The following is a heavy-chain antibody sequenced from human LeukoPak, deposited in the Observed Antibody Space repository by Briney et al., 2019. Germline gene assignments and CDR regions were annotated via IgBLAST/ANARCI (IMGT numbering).Heavy chain of an antibody. Sequence: VASVKVSCKASASTFSTYAIHWVRQAPGQGLEWMGWIITGNGNTKYSQGFQDRVTITRDTSASTVYMEVRGLRSEDMADYYCAREKYHRIGRFDRAYLDDWGQGTLVTVSS. V-gene: IGHV1-3*03. J-gene: IGHJ4*02. D-gene: IGHD3-10*01. CDR3: AREKYHRIGRFDRAYLDD. CDR1: ASTFSTYA. CDR2: IITGNGNT.